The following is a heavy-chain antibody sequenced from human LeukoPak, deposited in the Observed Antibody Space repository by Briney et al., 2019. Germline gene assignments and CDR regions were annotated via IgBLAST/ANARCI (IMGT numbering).Heavy chain of an antibody. Sequence: GGSLRLSCAASGFTFSSYSMNWVRQAPGKGLEWVANIAQDGSEKYYVDSVKGRFTISRDNAKNSLYLQMNSLRAEDTAVYYCARAPWLRGFDIWGQGTMVTVSS. CDR3: ARAPWLRGFDI. CDR2: IAQDGSEK. D-gene: IGHD5-12*01. V-gene: IGHV3-7*01. J-gene: IGHJ3*02. CDR1: GFTFSSYS.